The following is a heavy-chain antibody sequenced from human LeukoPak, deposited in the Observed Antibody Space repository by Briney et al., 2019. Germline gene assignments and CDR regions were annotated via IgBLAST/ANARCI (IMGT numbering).Heavy chain of an antibody. V-gene: IGHV3-23*01. CDR2: ISGSGGST. CDR3: AKAFLMVRGIIPHPFDY. D-gene: IGHD3-10*01. CDR1: GFTFSSYA. Sequence: PGGSLRLSCAASGFTFSSYAMSWVRQAPGKGLEWVSAISGSGGSTYYADSVKGRFTISRDNSKNMLYLQMNSLRAEDTAVYFCAKAFLMVRGIIPHPFDYWGQGTLVTVSS. J-gene: IGHJ4*02.